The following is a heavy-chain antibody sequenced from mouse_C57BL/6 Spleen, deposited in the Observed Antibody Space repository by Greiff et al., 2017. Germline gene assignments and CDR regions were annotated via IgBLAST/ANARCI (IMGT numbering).Heavy chain of an antibody. CDR2: ISYDGSN. Sequence: EVKLMESGPGLVKPSQSLSLTCSVTGYSITSGYYWNWIRQFPGNKLEWMGYISYDGSNNYNPSLKNRISITRDTSKNQFFLKLNSVTTEDTATYYGARGRGHYYAMDYWGQGTSVTVSS. CDR1: GYSITSGYY. J-gene: IGHJ4*01. CDR3: ARGRGHYYAMDY. V-gene: IGHV3-6*01.